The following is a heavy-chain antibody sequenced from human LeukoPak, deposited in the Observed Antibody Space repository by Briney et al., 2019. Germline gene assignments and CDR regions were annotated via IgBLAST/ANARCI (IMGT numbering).Heavy chain of an antibody. CDR1: GGSISSYY. CDR3: ARSLGAAAHFDY. CDR2: IYYSGST. Sequence: SQTLSLTCTVSGGSISSYYWSWIGQHPGKGLEWIGYIYYSGSTNYNPSLKSRVTLSVDTSKNQFSLNLSSVTAADTAVYYCARSLGAAAHFDYWGQGTLVTVSS. J-gene: IGHJ4*02. V-gene: IGHV4-59*08. D-gene: IGHD6-13*01.